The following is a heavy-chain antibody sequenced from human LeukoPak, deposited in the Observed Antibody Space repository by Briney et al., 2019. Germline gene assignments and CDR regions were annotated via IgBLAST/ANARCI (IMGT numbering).Heavy chain of an antibody. Sequence: GGSLRLSCAASGFTFDDYGMSWVRQAPGKGLEWVSGINWNGGSTGYADSAKGRFTVFRDNAKDSLYLQMNSLRAEDTALYYCAREPYGSGSYGAFDIWGQGTMVTVSS. CDR2: INWNGGST. D-gene: IGHD3-10*01. V-gene: IGHV3-20*04. J-gene: IGHJ3*02. CDR1: GFTFDDYG. CDR3: AREPYGSGSYGAFDI.